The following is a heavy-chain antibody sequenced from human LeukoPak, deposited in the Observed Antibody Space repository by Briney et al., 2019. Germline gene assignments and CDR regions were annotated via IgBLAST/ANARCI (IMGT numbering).Heavy chain of an antibody. CDR2: FSGSGGST. CDR1: GFTFSSYA. J-gene: IGHJ4*02. Sequence: GGSLRLSCEASGFTFSSYAMSWVRQAPGKGLEWVSGFSGSGGSTYYADSVKGRFTVSRDNSKNTLYLQMNSLRAEDTAVYYCARAGNIRFAYWGQGTLDTVSS. CDR3: ARAGNIRFAY. V-gene: IGHV3-23*01. D-gene: IGHD1/OR15-1a*01.